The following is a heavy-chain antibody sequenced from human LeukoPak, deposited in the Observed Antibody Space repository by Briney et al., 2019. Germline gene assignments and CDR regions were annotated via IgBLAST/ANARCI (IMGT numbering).Heavy chain of an antibody. D-gene: IGHD3-22*01. CDR1: GYSISSGSY. CDR3: AREPRYYDSRGYYQDYFQN. CDR2: IYHGGGT. V-gene: IGHV4-38-2*02. J-gene: IGHJ4*02. Sequence: KPSETLSLTCTVSGYSISSGSYWACIRQPPGKGLEWIASIYHGGGTYYNPSLKSRVTISEDTSKNQFSLKLTSVTATDTAVYYCAREPRYYDSRGYYQDYFQNWGQGALVTVSS.